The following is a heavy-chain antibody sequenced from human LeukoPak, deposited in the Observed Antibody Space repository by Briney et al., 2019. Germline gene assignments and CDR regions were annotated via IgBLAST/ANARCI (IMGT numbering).Heavy chain of an antibody. Sequence: PGGSLRLSCAASGFTFSSYGMHWVRQAPGKGLEWVAFIRYDGSNKYYADSVKGRFTISRDNSKNTLYLQMNSLRADDTAVYYCARGHRYGFLSGDHYYYYMDVWGKGTSVTISS. V-gene: IGHV3-30*02. CDR3: ARGHRYGFLSGDHYYYYMDV. CDR1: GFTFSSYG. J-gene: IGHJ6*03. D-gene: IGHD5-18*01. CDR2: IRYDGSNK.